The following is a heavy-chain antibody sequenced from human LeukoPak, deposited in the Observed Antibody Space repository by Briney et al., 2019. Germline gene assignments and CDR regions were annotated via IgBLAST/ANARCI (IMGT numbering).Heavy chain of an antibody. D-gene: IGHD3-22*01. V-gene: IGHV1-2*02. CDR1: GYTFTGYY. CDR3: ARVCYYDSSGPFDY. Sequence: ASVKVSCKASGYTFTGYYMHWVRQAPGQGLEWMGWINPNSGGTNYAQKFQGRVTMTRDTSISTAYMELSRLRSDDTAVYYCARVCYYDSSGPFDYWGQGTLVTVSS. J-gene: IGHJ4*02. CDR2: INPNSGGT.